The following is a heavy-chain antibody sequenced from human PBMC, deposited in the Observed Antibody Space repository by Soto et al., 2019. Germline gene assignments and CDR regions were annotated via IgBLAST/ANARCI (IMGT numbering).Heavy chain of an antibody. CDR1: GFTFSSYS. CDR2: ISSSSSYI. CDR3: ARDRLGGIMVYDDAFDI. D-gene: IGHD2-8*01. J-gene: IGHJ3*02. V-gene: IGHV3-21*01. Sequence: GGSLRLSCAASGFTFSSYSMNWVRQAPGKGLEWVSSISSSSSYIYYADSVKGRFTISRDNAKNSLYLQMNSLRAEDTAVYYCARDRLGGIMVYDDAFDIWGQGTMVTVSS.